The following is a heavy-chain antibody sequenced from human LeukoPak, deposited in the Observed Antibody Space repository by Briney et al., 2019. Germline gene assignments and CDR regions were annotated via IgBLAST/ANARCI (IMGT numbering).Heavy chain of an antibody. Sequence: SETLSLTCTVSSGSISSSSYYWGWIRQPPGKGLEWIGSIYYSGSTYYNPSLKSRVTISVDTSKNQFSLKLSSVTAADTAVYYCAQGYCSGGSCYSGFDWGQGTLVTVSS. CDR2: IYYSGST. CDR3: AQGYCSGGSCYSGFD. D-gene: IGHD2-15*01. V-gene: IGHV4-39*01. J-gene: IGHJ4*02. CDR1: SGSISSSSYY.